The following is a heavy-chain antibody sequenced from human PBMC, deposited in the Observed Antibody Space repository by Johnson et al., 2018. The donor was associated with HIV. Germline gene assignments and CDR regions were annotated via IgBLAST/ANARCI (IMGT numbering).Heavy chain of an antibody. CDR3: ARDRLDYGSSWYEESNAFDI. CDR2: IKQDGSEK. V-gene: IGHV3-7*05. Sequence: EVQLVESGGGLVQPGGSLRLSCAASGFTFSSYWMSWVRQAPGKGLEWVANIKQDGSEKYYVDSVKGRFTISRDNAKNSLYLQMNSLRAEDTAVYYCARDRLDYGSSWYEESNAFDIWGQGTMVTVSS. D-gene: IGHD6-13*01. CDR1: GFTFSSYW. J-gene: IGHJ3*02.